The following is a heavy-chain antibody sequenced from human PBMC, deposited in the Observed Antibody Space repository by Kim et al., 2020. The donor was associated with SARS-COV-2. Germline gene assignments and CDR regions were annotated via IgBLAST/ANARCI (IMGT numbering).Heavy chain of an antibody. CDR3: AKDPPTSITMVRGYYGMDV. J-gene: IGHJ6*02. V-gene: IGHV3-23*01. CDR2: ISGSGGST. D-gene: IGHD3-10*01. Sequence: GGSLRLSCAASGFTFSSYAMSWVRQAPGKGLEWVSAISGSGGSTYYADSVKGRFTISRDNSKNTLYLQMNSLRAEDTAVYYCAKDPPTSITMVRGYYGMDVWGQGTTVTVSS. CDR1: GFTFSSYA.